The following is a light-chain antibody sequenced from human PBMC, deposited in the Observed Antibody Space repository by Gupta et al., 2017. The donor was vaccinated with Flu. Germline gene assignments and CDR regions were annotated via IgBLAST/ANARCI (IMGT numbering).Light chain of an antibody. CDR2: AAS. Sequence: AIQMTQSPSSLSASVGDRVTITCRASQGIRNDLGWYQQKPGRAPKLLIYAASNLQSGVPSRFSGSGSGADFTLTINSLQPEDFATYYCLQNYNYPFTFGPGTKVHIK. J-gene: IGKJ3*01. CDR3: LQNYNYPFT. CDR1: QGIRND. V-gene: IGKV1-6*01.